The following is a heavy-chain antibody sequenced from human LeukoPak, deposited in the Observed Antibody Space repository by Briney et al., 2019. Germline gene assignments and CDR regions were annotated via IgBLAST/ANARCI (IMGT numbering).Heavy chain of an antibody. CDR3: ARVVRVVVVAATRGYYYYYMDV. CDR1: GGSISSGSYY. V-gene: IGHV4-61*02. CDR2: IYTSGST. D-gene: IGHD2-15*01. Sequence: PSETLSLTRTVSGGSISSGSYYWSWIRQPAGKGLEWIGRIYTSGSTNYNPSLKSRVTISVDTSKNQFSLKLSSVTAADTAVYYCARVVRVVVVAATRGYYYYYMDVWGKGTTVTVSS. J-gene: IGHJ6*03.